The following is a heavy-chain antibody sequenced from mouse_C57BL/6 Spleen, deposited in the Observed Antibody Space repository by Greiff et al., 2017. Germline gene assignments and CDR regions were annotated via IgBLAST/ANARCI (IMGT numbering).Heavy chain of an antibody. CDR3: ANRSLHNFDY. Sequence: QVQLQQPGAELVKPGASVKLSCKASGYTFTRYWMQWVKQRPGQGLEWIGEIDPSDSYTNSNQKFKGKATLTVDTSSSTAYMQLSSLTSEDSAVYYCANRSLHNFDYWGQGTTLTVSS. CDR1: GYTFTRYW. D-gene: IGHD6-5*01. J-gene: IGHJ2*01. V-gene: IGHV1-50*01. CDR2: IDPSDSYT.